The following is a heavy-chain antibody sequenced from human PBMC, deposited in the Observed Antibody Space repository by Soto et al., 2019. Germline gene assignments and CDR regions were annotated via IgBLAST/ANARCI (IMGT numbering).Heavy chain of an antibody. CDR1: GYTLTELS. Sequence: ASVKVSCKVSGYTLTELSMHWVRQAPGKGLEWVGGFDPEDGETIYAQKFQGRVTMTEDTSTDTAYMELSSLRSEDTAVYYCATVLITMVRGVIINFDYWGQGTLVTVSS. CDR3: ATVLITMVRGVIINFDY. D-gene: IGHD3-10*01. J-gene: IGHJ4*02. V-gene: IGHV1-24*01. CDR2: FDPEDGET.